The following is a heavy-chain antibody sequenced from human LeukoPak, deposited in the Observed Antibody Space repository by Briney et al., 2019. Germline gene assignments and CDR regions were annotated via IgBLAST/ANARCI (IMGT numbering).Heavy chain of an antibody. D-gene: IGHD3-9*01. CDR1: GGSISSSSYY. V-gene: IGHV4-39*01. Sequence: NPSETLFLTCTVSGGSISSSSYYWGWIRQPPGKGLEWIGSIYYSGSTYYNPSLKSRVTISVDTSKNQFSLKLSSVTAADTAVYYCAGAMTGNDAFDIWGQGTMVTVSS. CDR2: IYYSGST. J-gene: IGHJ3*02. CDR3: AGAMTGNDAFDI.